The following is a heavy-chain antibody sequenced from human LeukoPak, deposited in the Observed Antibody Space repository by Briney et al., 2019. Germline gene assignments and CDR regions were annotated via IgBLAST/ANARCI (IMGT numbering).Heavy chain of an antibody. J-gene: IGHJ5*02. Sequence: GGSLRLSCTASGFTFGDYAMSWFRQAPGKGLEWVGFIRSKAYGGTTEYAASVKGRFTISRDDSKSIAYLQMNSLKTEDTAVYYCTRDSSGIVGAASPVDWFDPWGQGTLVTVSS. CDR3: TRDSSGIVGAASPVDWFDP. V-gene: IGHV3-49*03. D-gene: IGHD1-26*01. CDR1: GFTFGDYA. CDR2: IRSKAYGGTT.